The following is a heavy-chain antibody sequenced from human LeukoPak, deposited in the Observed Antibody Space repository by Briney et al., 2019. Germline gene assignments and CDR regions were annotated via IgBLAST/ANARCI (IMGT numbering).Heavy chain of an antibody. CDR2: ISAYNGNT. J-gene: IGHJ4*02. CDR1: GYTFTSYG. D-gene: IGHD3-3*01. CDR3: ARGSPLDYDFWSGYYWALFDY. V-gene: IGHV1-18*01. Sequence: AAVKVSCKASGYTFTSYGISWVRQAPGQGLDWMGWISAYNGNTNYAQKLQGRVTMTTDTSTSTAYMELRSLRSDDTAVYYCARGSPLDYDFWSGYYWALFDYWGQGTLVTVSS.